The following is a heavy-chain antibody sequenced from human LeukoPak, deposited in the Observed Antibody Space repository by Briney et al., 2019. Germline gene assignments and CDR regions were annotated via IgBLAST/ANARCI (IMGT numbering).Heavy chain of an antibody. V-gene: IGHV3-23*01. J-gene: IGHJ4*02. Sequence: PGGSLRLSCAASGFTLSSYAMSWVRQAPGKGLEWVSAISGSGGSTYYADSVKGRFTISRDNSKNTLYLQMNSLRAEDTAVYYCARDYRGGSFKYYFDYWGQGTLVTVSS. D-gene: IGHD1-26*01. CDR1: GFTLSSYA. CDR2: ISGSGGST. CDR3: ARDYRGGSFKYYFDY.